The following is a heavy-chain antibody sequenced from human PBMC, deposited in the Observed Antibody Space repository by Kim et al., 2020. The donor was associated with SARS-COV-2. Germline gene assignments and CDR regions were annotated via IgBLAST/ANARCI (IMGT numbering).Heavy chain of an antibody. D-gene: IGHD4-17*01. J-gene: IGHJ5*02. V-gene: IGHV4-39*01. Sequence: SETLSLTCTVSGGSISSSSYYWGWIRQPPGKGLEWIGSIYYSGSTYYNPSLKSRVTISVDTSKNQFSLKLSSVTAADTAVYYCARLPPMTTLGWFDPWGQGTLVTVSS. CDR2: IYYSGST. CDR1: GGSISSSSYY. CDR3: ARLPPMTTLGWFDP.